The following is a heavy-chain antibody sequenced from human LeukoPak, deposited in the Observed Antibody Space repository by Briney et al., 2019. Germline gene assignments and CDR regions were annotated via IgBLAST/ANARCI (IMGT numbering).Heavy chain of an antibody. Sequence: SETLSLTCTVSGGSISSSSYSWGWIRQPPGKGLEWIGSIYYSGSTYYNPSLKSRVTISVDTSKNQFSLKLSSVTAADTAVYYCARPATGGAFDIWGQGTMVTVSS. CDR3: ARPATGGAFDI. CDR2: IYYSGST. D-gene: IGHD1-14*01. J-gene: IGHJ3*02. V-gene: IGHV4-39*01. CDR1: GGSISSSSYS.